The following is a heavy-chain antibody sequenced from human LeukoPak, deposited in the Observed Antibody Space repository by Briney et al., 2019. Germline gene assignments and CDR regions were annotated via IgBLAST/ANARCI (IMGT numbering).Heavy chain of an antibody. CDR2: IQHDGSIT. J-gene: IGHJ4*02. CDR1: GFTFKRLE. Sequence: RGAMRLSCATPGFTFKRLEVHWVPQGPEKGLGGGAFIQHDGSITICGDSVKGRCNLSRDTSKDTVFLAMDSLTGQDTGVDFCAKDNVDYLTPDNWGQGTLVTVSS. V-gene: IGHV3-30*02. D-gene: IGHD4-11*01. CDR3: AKDNVDYLTPDN.